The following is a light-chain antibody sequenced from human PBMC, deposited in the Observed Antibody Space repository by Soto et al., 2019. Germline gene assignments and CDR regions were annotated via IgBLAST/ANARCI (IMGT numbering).Light chain of an antibody. CDR2: GAS. Sequence: EIVMTQSPAALSVSPGDGATLSCRAGQSVSSNLAWYQQKPGQAPRLLIYGASTRATGIPARFSGSGSWTEFTLTISSLQSEDFAVYYCQQYNNWPYTFGQGTKLEIK. V-gene: IGKV3-15*01. CDR3: QQYNNWPYT. CDR1: QSVSSN. J-gene: IGKJ2*01.